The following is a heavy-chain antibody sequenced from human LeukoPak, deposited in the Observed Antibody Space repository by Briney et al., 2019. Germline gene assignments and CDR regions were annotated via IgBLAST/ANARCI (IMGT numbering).Heavy chain of an antibody. V-gene: IGHV4-59*01. CDR2: MSYSGST. D-gene: IGHD2-21*01. CDR1: GGSIRGYY. CDR3: ARDICGGDCYDYGMDV. Sequence: SETLSLTGTGSGGSIRGYYWSWLRQPPGKGLEWIGYMSYSGSTKYSPPLRSRVTISVDTSKNQFSLKLTSVTAADTAVYYCARDICGGDCYDYGMDVWGQGTTVTVSS. J-gene: IGHJ6*02.